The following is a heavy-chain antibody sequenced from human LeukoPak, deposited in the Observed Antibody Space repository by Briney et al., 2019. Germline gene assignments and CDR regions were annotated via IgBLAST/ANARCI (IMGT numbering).Heavy chain of an antibody. D-gene: IGHD6-19*01. CDR1: GYSFTDYH. CDR2: INMNTGGT. V-gene: IGHV1-2*02. Sequence: ASVKVSCKASGYSFTDYHMHWVRQAPGQGLEWMGWINMNTGGTNYAQKFQGRVTLTRDTSITTAYMEMSSLRSDDTAVYYCARDRPGYSSWFDPWGQGTLVTVSS. J-gene: IGHJ5*02. CDR3: ARDRPGYSSWFDP.